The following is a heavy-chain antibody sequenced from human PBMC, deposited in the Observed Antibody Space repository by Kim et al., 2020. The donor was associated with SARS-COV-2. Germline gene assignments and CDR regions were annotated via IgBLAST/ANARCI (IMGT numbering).Heavy chain of an antibody. Sequence: SETLSLTCTVSGGSISSSGYYWGWNRQRTGKGLEYIGSNLYSANTNPNPYLRTRITVSMDTNKNQLSLNLSAVTAAATDVYACARLSATGSYSGIFPYWG. V-gene: IGHV4-39*01. CDR2: NLYSANT. D-gene: IGHD5-12*01. CDR3: ARLSATGSYSGIFPY. CDR1: GGSISSSGYY. J-gene: IGHJ4*01.